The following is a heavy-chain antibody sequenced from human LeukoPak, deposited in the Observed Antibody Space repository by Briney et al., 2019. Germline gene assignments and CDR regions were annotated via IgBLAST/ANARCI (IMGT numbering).Heavy chain of an antibody. D-gene: IGHD1-20*01. CDR1: GFTFSSYW. J-gene: IGHJ6*02. CDR2: INSDGSST. Sequence: PGGSLRLSCAASGFTFSSYWMHWVRQAPGKGLVWVPRINSDGSSTSYADSVKGRFTISRDNAKNTLYLQMNSLRAEDTAVYYCARDGYNWNRLYYYYYGMDVWGQGTTVTVSS. CDR3: ARDGYNWNRLYYYYYGMDV. V-gene: IGHV3-74*01.